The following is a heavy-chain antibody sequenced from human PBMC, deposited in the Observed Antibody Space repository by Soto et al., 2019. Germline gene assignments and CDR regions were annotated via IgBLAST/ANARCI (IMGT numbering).Heavy chain of an antibody. V-gene: IGHV1-2*04. Sequence: ASVKVSCKASGYTFTGYYMHWVRQAPGQGLEWMGWINPNSGGTNYAQKFQGWVTMTRDTSISTTYMELSRLRSDDTAVYYCAGGESSGWGGGRWFDPWAQETLVTVSS. CDR1: GYTFTGYY. J-gene: IGHJ5*02. CDR2: INPNSGGT. D-gene: IGHD6-19*01. CDR3: AGGESSGWGGGRWFDP.